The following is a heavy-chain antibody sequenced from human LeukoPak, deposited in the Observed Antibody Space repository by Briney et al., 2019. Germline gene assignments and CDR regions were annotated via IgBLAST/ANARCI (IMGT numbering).Heavy chain of an antibody. CDR2: MNPNSGNT. CDR1: GYTFTSYD. Sequence: ASVKVSCKASGYTFTSYDINWVRQATGQGLEWMGWMNPNSGNTGYAQKFQGRVTMTRNTSISTAYMELSSLRSEDTAVYYCARDYYDFWSGYYYYYCYMDVWGKGTTVTVSS. D-gene: IGHD3-3*01. CDR3: ARDYYDFWSGYYYYYCYMDV. J-gene: IGHJ6*03. V-gene: IGHV1-8*01.